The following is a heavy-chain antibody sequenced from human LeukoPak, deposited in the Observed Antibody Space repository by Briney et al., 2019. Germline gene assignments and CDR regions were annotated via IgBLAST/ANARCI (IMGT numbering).Heavy chain of an antibody. CDR2: INPNSGGT. D-gene: IGHD6-19*01. J-gene: IGHJ5*02. V-gene: IGHV1-2*02. CDR3: ARGVAVAGRGGYWFDP. CDR1: GYTFTGYY. Sequence: ASVKVSCKASGYTFTGYYMHWVRQAPGQGLEWMGWINPNSGGTNYAQKFQGRVTMTRDTSISTAYIELSRLRSDDTAVYYCARGVAVAGRGGYWFDPWGQGTLVTVSS.